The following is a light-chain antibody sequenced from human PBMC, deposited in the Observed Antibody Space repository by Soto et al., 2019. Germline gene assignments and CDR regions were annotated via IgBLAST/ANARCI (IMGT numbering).Light chain of an antibody. CDR3: QEYYSPPFT. J-gene: IGKJ3*01. CDR1: QGISSS. V-gene: IGKV1-27*01. Sequence: DIQMTQSPSSLSASVGDRVTITCRASQGISSSLAWYQHKPGKVPELLIYAASTLHSGVPSRFSGSGSGTDFTLTIISLQHEDGATYYCQEYYSPPFTFGPGTKVNF. CDR2: AAS.